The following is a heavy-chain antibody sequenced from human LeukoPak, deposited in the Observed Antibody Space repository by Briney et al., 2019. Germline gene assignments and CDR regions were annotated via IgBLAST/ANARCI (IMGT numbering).Heavy chain of an antibody. CDR3: ARQIEPGIAAAGPFDP. CDR1: GDSFTSYW. CDR2: IYPGDSDT. J-gene: IGHJ5*02. Sequence: GESLKISCKGSGDSFTSYWVGWVRQMPGKGLEWLGIIYPGDSDTRYSPSFQGQVTISADKSISTAYLQWSSLKASDTAMYYCARQIEPGIAAAGPFDPWGQGTLVTVSS. V-gene: IGHV5-51*01. D-gene: IGHD6-13*01.